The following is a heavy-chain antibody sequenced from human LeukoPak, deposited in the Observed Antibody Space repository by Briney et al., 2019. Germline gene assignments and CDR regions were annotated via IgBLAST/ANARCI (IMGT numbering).Heavy chain of an antibody. J-gene: IGHJ6*03. CDR1: GFTVSSNY. CDR2: IYSGGST. D-gene: IGHD6-13*01. V-gene: IGHV3-66*01. CDR3: ARATHSSSWYYYYYYYMDV. Sequence: GGSLRLSCAASGFTVSSNYMSWVRQAPGKGLEWVSVIYSGGSTYYADSVKGRFTISRDNSKNTLYLHMNSLRAEDTAVYYCARATHSSSWYYYYYYYMDVWGKGTTVTISS.